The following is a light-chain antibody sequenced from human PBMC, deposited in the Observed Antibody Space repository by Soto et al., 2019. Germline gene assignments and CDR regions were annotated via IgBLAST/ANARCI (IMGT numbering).Light chain of an antibody. CDR1: QSVSSN. Sequence: EIVLTQSPATLSVSPGERATLSFRASQSVSSNLAWYQQKPGQAPRLLIYGASTRVTGIPARFSGSGSGTEFTLTISSLQSEDFAVYYCQQYHNWWTFGQGTKVDI. CDR2: GAS. CDR3: QQYHNWWT. J-gene: IGKJ1*01. V-gene: IGKV3-15*01.